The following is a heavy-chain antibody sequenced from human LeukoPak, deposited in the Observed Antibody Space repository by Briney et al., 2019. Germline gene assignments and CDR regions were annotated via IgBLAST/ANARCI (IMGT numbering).Heavy chain of an antibody. D-gene: IGHD5-18*01. V-gene: IGHV4-34*01. J-gene: IGHJ5*02. CDR3: ARVWIQSNWFDP. CDR2: INHSGST. CDR1: GGSFSGYY. Sequence: SETLSLTCAVYGGSFSGYYWSWIRQPPGKGLEWMREINHSGSTNYNPSLKSRFTISVDTSKNQFSLKLSSVTAADTAVYYCARVWIQSNWFDPWGQGTLVTVSS.